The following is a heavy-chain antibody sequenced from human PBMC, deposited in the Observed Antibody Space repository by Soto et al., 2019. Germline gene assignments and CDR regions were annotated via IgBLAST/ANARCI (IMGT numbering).Heavy chain of an antibody. CDR3: AKDIGGEGYDILTGYLAY. CDR1: GFTFDDYA. V-gene: IGHV3-9*01. D-gene: IGHD3-9*01. CDR2: ISWNSGSI. J-gene: IGHJ4*02. Sequence: EVQLVESGGGLVQPGRSLRLSCAASGFTFDDYAMHWVRQAPGKGLEWVSGISWNSGSIGYADSVKGRFTISRDNAKNTLNLQMTGLGAADTALYYRAKDIGGEGYDILTGYLAYWGQGTLVTVSS.